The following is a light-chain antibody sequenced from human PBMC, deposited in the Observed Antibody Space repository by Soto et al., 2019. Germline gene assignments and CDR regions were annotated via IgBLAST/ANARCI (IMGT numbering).Light chain of an antibody. CDR1: QSSRNY. CDR2: AAS. V-gene: IGKV1-39*01. J-gene: IGKJ2*01. Sequence: DIPMTQSPSSLSAYVGDRVTITCRASQSSRNYLNWYQQNTGKAPKLLISAASSLQSGAPSRYSGSESGTDFTLTISSLQPDDFATDYCQQTYRPPTTFGQGTKLE. CDR3: QQTYRPPTT.